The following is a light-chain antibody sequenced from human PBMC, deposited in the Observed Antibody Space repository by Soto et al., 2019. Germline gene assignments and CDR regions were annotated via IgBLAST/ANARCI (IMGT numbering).Light chain of an antibody. J-gene: IGLJ1*01. CDR2: LEGSGSY. CDR3: ETWDSNTHV. Sequence: QHVLTQSSSASASLGSSVKLTCTLSSEYSSYIIAWHQQQPGKAPRYLMKLEGSGSYNKGSGVPDRFSGSSSGADRYLTIANLQFEDEADYYCETWDSNTHVFGTGTKLTVL. CDR1: SEYSSYI. V-gene: IGLV4-60*02.